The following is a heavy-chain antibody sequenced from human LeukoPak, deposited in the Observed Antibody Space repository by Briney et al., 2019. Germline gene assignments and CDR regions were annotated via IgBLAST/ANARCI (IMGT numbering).Heavy chain of an antibody. CDR1: GYAIGSNYF. D-gene: IGHD3-10*01. J-gene: IGHJ4*02. CDR3: SRETAGTTIDF. CDR2: IHHRGTT. Sequence: KSSETLSLTCTVSGYAIGSNYFWGWIRQPPGKGLEWTGSIHHRGTTYYNPSLKGRLTISLDTSKNQFSLNLTSVTASDTAVYYCSRETAGTTIDFWGQGRLVAVSS. V-gene: IGHV4-38-2*02.